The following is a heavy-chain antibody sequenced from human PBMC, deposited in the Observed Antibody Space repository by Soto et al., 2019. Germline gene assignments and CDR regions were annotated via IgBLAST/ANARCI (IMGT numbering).Heavy chain of an antibody. Sequence: QVLLVQSGAEVTRPGASVKVSCKASGYTFTSYYMHWVRQAPGQVLEWMAMINPSGGRTKYAQIFQGRVTLTRDTSTGTVDMELSSLTSEDTAIYYCARGPSCGGDCYLFDYWGQGTQVTVSS. CDR2: INPSGGRT. D-gene: IGHD2-21*02. J-gene: IGHJ4*02. CDR1: GYTFTSYY. CDR3: ARGPSCGGDCYLFDY. V-gene: IGHV1-46*01.